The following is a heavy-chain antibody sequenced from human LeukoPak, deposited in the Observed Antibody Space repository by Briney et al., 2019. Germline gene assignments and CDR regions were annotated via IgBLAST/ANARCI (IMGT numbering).Heavy chain of an antibody. D-gene: IGHD3-22*01. CDR3: ATGRLYYDRRGYYENDAFDT. J-gene: IGHJ3*02. CDR1: RYTLTELS. CDR2: FDPEHGET. V-gene: IGHV1-24*01. Sequence: ASVKVSCKVSRYTLTELSMHWVRQAPGKGLEWMGGFDPEHGETIYAQKFQGRVTMTEGTSTDTAYMELSSLRSEDTAVYYCATGRLYYDRRGYYENDAFDTWGQGKWSPSLQ.